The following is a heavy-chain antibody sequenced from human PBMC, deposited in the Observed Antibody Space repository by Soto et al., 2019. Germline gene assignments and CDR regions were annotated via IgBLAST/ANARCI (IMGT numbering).Heavy chain of an antibody. CDR3: ANYLWFGELSN. CDR2: ISGSGGST. J-gene: IGHJ4*02. D-gene: IGHD3-10*01. CDR1: GFTFSSYA. Sequence: ELQLLESGGGLVQPGGSLRLSCAASGFTFSSYAMSWVRQAPGKGLEWVSAISGSGGSTYYADSVKGRFTISRDNSKNTLYLQMNSLRAEDTAVYYCANYLWFGELSNWGQVTLVTVSS. V-gene: IGHV3-23*01.